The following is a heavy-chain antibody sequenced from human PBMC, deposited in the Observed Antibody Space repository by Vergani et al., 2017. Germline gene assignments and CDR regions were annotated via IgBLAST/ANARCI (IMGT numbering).Heavy chain of an antibody. J-gene: IGHJ6*03. CDR1: GGSFSGYY. V-gene: IGHV4-34*01. CDR2: INHSGST. CDR3: ARGPYYYYYYYMDV. Sequence: QVQLQQWGAGLLKPSETLSLTCAVYGGSFSGYYWSWIRQPPGKGLEWIGEINHSGSTNYNPSRKSRVTISVDTSKKQCSLKLSSVTAADTAVYYCARGPYYYYYYYMDVWGKGTTVTVSS.